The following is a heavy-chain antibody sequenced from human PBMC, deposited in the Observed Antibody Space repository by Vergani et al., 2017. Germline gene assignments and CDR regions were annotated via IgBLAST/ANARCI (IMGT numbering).Heavy chain of an antibody. J-gene: IGHJ4*02. CDR3: AKDRAITATTVPDY. V-gene: IGHV3-30*02. CDR1: GFTFNNYG. CDR2: IRYDGNNQ. Sequence: QVQLVESGGGVVQPGGSLRLSCEASGFTFNNYGIHWVRQTPGKGLELVAFIRYDGNNQQYFHSVKGRFTNSRDNSKTTVYLQMNSLGVEDTVVYYCAKDRAITATTVPDYWGQGTLVTVSS. D-gene: IGHD1-20*01.